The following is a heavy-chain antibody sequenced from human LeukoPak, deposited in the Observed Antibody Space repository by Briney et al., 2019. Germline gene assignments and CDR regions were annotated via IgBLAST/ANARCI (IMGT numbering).Heavy chain of an antibody. V-gene: IGHV4-34*01. CDR3: ARERITMIVVVWGAFDY. D-gene: IGHD3-22*01. CDR1: GGSFSGYY. J-gene: IGHJ4*02. CDR2: INHSGST. Sequence: SETLSLTCAVDGGSFSGYYWSWIRQPPWKGLDWIGEINHSGSTNYNPSLKSRVTISVDTSKNQFSLKLSSVTAADTAVYYCARERITMIVVVWGAFDYWGQGTLVTVSS.